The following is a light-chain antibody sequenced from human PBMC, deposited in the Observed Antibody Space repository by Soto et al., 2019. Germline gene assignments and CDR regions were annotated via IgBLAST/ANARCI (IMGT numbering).Light chain of an antibody. CDR1: QSVSSN. CDR3: QQYNKWPPLT. V-gene: IGKV3-15*01. J-gene: IGKJ1*01. Sequence: EVVMTQSPATLSVSPGERATLSCRASQSVSSNLAWYQLRPGQAPRLLIYGASTRATGIPARFSGSGSGTEFTLTISSLQSEDFALYYCQQYNKWPPLTFGQGTRVDIK. CDR2: GAS.